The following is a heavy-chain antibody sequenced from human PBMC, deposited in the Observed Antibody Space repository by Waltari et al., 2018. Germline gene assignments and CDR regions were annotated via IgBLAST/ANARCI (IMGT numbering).Heavy chain of an antibody. CDR2: IYYSGST. CDR3: AREMATINGDYFDY. J-gene: IGHJ4*02. V-gene: IGHV4-59*01. Sequence: QVQLQESGPGLVKPSETLSLTCTVSGGSISSYYWSWIRQPPGKGLEWIGYIYYSGSTNYNPSLKSRVTISVDTSKNQFSLKLSSVTAADTAVYYCAREMATINGDYFDYWGQGTLVTVSS. CDR1: GGSISSYY. D-gene: IGHD5-12*01.